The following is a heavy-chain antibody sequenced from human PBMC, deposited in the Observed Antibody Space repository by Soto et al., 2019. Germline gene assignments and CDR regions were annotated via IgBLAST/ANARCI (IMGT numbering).Heavy chain of an antibody. Sequence: HTLSLTGAISGYSVSSNSAALNWISQSPSRGLEWLGRTYYRSKWYNEYAVSVKSRITINPDTSKNQFSLQLNSVTPEDTAVYYCARVIDSGIAARVYYYYGMDVWGQGTTVTVSS. J-gene: IGHJ6*02. CDR1: GYSVSSNSAA. CDR3: ARVIDSGIAARVYYYYGMDV. D-gene: IGHD6-6*01. V-gene: IGHV6-1*01. CDR2: TYYRSKWYN.